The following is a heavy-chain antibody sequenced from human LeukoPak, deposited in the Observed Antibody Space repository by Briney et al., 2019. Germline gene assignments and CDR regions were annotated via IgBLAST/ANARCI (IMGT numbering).Heavy chain of an antibody. CDR2: ITAYDGNT. CDR3: ARQSFIAGDNWNYVLNGDDALDI. Sequence: ASMKVSCKASGYTFSRYGITWVRQAPGQGLEWMGWITAYDGNTNFAQNFQARVTMTTDTSTNTAYMELRSLRSDDTAVYYCARQSFIAGDNWNYVLNGDDALDIWGQGIMVTVSS. CDR1: GYTFSRYG. J-gene: IGHJ3*02. D-gene: IGHD1-7*01. V-gene: IGHV1-18*01.